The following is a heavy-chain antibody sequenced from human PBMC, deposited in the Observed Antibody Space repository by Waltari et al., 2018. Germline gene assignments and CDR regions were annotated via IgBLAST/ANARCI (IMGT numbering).Heavy chain of an antibody. CDR1: GFTFSSYE. Sequence: EVQLVESGGGLVQPGGSLRLSCAASGFTFSSYEMNWVRQAPGKGLEWVSYISSSGSTIYYADSVKGRFTISRDNAKNSLYLQMNSLRAEDTAVYYCARDLKRGSSSWFYWGQGTLVTVSP. J-gene: IGHJ4*02. CDR3: ARDLKRGSSSWFY. CDR2: ISSSGSTI. D-gene: IGHD6-13*01. V-gene: IGHV3-48*03.